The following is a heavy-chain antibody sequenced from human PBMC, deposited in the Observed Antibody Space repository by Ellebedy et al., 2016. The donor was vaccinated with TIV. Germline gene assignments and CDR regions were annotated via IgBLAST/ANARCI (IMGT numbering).Heavy chain of an antibody. CDR2: IKQDGSDT. CDR3: AGSSGWSGEGGS. D-gene: IGHD6-13*01. V-gene: IGHV3-7*03. J-gene: IGHJ5*02. CDR1: GFTFTNHW. Sequence: GESLKISCAASGFTFTNHWMTWFRQAPGKGLEWVANIKQDGSDTNYVDSVKGRFTISRDNTKNTLYLHMSSLRDEDTAVYYCAGSSGWSGEGGSWGQGTLVIVSS.